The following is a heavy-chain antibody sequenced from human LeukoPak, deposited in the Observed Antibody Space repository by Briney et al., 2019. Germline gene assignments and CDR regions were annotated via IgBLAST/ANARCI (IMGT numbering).Heavy chain of an antibody. D-gene: IGHD1-26*01. CDR1: KFTFSTYS. CDR2: ISTGGSPI. CDR3: ARPALVGEIFEF. Sequence: GGSLRLSCAASKFTFSTYSMNWVRQAPGKGLEWVSYISTGGSPIYYADSVKGRFTISRDNAKNSLYLQMNSLRAEDTAVYYCARPALVGEIFEFWGQGTLVTVSS. V-gene: IGHV3-48*01. J-gene: IGHJ4*02.